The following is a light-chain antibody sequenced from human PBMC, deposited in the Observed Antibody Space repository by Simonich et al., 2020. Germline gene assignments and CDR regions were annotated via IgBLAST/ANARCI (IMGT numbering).Light chain of an antibody. V-gene: IGKV1-39*01. Sequence: DIQMTQSPYSLSASVGDRVTITCRASQSISSYLNWYQQKPVKAPKLLIYAASSLQSGVPSRFSGSGSGTDFTLTISSLQPEDFATYYCLQDYNYPWTFGQGTKVEIK. J-gene: IGKJ1*01. CDR2: AAS. CDR1: QSISSY. CDR3: LQDYNYPWT.